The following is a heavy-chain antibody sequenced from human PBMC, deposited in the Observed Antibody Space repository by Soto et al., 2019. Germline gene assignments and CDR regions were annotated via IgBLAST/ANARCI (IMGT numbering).Heavy chain of an antibody. CDR3: AKETQANLGTGGFDF. Sequence: SLRLSCAASGFTFDDYAMHWVRQAPGKGLEWVSGVSWNSGSIDYADSVKGRFTISRDNAKSSLYLQVNSLRAEDTGFYYCAKETQANLGTGGFDFWGHGTLVTSPQ. CDR1: GFTFDDYA. J-gene: IGHJ4*01. D-gene: IGHD7-27*01. CDR2: VSWNSGSI. V-gene: IGHV3-9*01.